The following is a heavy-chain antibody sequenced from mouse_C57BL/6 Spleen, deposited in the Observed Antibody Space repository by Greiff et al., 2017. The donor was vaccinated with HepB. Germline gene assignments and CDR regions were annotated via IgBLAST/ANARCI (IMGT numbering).Heavy chain of an antibody. CDR2: IYPGSGST. Sequence: QVQLQQPGAELVKPGASVKMSCKASGYTFTSYWITWVKQRPGQGLEWIGDIYPGSGSTNYNEKFKSKATLTVDTSSSTAYMQLSSLTSEDSAVYYCARRGDIYYDYAWFAYWGQGTLVTVSA. J-gene: IGHJ3*01. V-gene: IGHV1-55*01. CDR3: ARRGDIYYDYAWFAY. D-gene: IGHD2-4*01. CDR1: GYTFTSYW.